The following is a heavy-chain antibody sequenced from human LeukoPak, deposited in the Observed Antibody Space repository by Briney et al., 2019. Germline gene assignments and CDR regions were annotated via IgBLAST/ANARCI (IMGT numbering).Heavy chain of an antibody. J-gene: IGHJ5*02. CDR1: GYTFTIYD. D-gene: IGHD6-19*01. CDR3: ARGPGYSSGWSTGMPKGWFDP. CDR2: MNPNSGNT. Sequence: ASVNVSCKTSGYTFTIYDINWVRQATGQGLEWMGWMNPNSGNTGYAQKFQGRVTMTRNTSINTAYMELSSLRSEDTAVYYCARGPGYSSGWSTGMPKGWFDPWGQGTLVTVSS. V-gene: IGHV1-8*01.